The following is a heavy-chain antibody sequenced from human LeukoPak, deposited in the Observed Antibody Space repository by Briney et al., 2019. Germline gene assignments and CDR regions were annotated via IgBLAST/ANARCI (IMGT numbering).Heavy chain of an antibody. CDR1: GGTFSSYA. D-gene: IGHD3-22*01. CDR3: ARASSGLNMIVVVKGAFDI. Sequence: GASVKVSCKASGGTFSSYAISWVRQAPGQGLEWMGGIIPIFGTANYAQKLQGRVTITADESTSTAYMELSSLRSEDTAVYYCARASSGLNMIVVVKGAFDIWGQGTMVTVSS. CDR2: IIPIFGTA. V-gene: IGHV1-69*13. J-gene: IGHJ3*02.